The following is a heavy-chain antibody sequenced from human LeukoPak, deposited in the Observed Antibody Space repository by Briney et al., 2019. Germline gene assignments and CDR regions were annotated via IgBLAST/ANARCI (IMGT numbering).Heavy chain of an antibody. CDR1: GFTFSNYA. J-gene: IGHJ4*02. Sequence: GGSLRLSCVASGFTFSNYAMSWVRQAPARGLEWVSSLRGDGDTFYADSVKGRFTLSRDDSKNMVYLQLNNLRVEDTAVYYCAKASWASNADAVLWGQGTPVTVSS. V-gene: IGHV3-23*01. D-gene: IGHD1-1*01. CDR3: AKASWASNADAVL. CDR2: LRGDGDT.